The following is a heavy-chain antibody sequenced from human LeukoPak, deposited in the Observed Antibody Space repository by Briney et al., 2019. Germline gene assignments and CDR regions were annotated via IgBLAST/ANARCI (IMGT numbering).Heavy chain of an antibody. V-gene: IGHV1-69*13. CDR2: IIPIFGTA. J-gene: IGHJ6*03. CDR3: ARGNYYGSGSYKRPLYYYYMDV. D-gene: IGHD3-10*01. Sequence: GASVKVSCKASGGTFSSYAISWVRQAPGQGLEWMGGIIPIFGTANYAQKFQGRVTVTADESTSTAYMELSSLRSEDTAVYYCARGNYYGSGSYKRPLYYYYMDVWGKGTTVTISS. CDR1: GGTFSSYA.